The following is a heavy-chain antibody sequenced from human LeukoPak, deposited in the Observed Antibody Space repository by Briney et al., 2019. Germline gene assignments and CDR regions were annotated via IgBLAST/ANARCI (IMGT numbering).Heavy chain of an antibody. J-gene: IGHJ4*02. Sequence: SETLSLTCTVSGGSVSSGSYYWSWIRQPPGKGLEWIGYIYYSGSTNYNPSLKSRVTISVDRSKNQFSLKLSSVTAADTAVYYCASQDEQWLSDYWGQGTLVTVSS. CDR1: GGSVSSGSYY. D-gene: IGHD6-19*01. CDR2: IYYSGST. CDR3: ASQDEQWLSDY. V-gene: IGHV4-61*01.